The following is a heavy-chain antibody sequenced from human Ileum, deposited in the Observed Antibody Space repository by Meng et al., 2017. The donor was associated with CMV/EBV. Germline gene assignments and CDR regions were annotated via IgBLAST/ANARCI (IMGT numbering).Heavy chain of an antibody. CDR3: ARVLREFYDHWTGTDYGMDV. CDR1: GFTFSDNY. Sequence: GGSLRLSCAAFGFTFSDNYMSWIRQVPGKGLEWVSYISSGSSTIYYADSVKGRFTISRDNANNSLYLQMNSLRGEDTAVYYCARVLREFYDHWTGTDYGMDVWGQGTTVTVSS. CDR2: ISSGSSTI. V-gene: IGHV3-11*01. J-gene: IGHJ6*02. D-gene: IGHD3-3*01.